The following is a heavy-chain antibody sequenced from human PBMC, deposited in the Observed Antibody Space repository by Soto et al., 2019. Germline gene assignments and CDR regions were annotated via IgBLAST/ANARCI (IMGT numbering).Heavy chain of an antibody. D-gene: IGHD5-12*01. J-gene: IGHJ5*02. CDR2: IYYTGST. CDR1: GGSIRSYY. V-gene: IGHV4-39*01. CDR3: ARHTSTINLHFDP. Sequence: QVQLQESGPGLVKPSETLSLTCTVSGGSIRSYYWGWIRQPPGKGLEWIGSIYYTGSTYYNPSLKPPVTMSVAASDNQDSLKLNSVPAADTAVYYCARHTSTINLHFDPWGQGTTVTVSS.